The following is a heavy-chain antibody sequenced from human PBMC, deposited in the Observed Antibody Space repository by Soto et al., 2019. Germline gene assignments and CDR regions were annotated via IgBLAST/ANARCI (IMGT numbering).Heavy chain of an antibody. D-gene: IGHD3-10*01. J-gene: IGHJ4*02. Sequence: EVQLLESGGGLVQPGGSLRLSCGVSGFTFNDFEMNWVRQAPGKGLEWLAYIDGSGTTKKYADSVRGRFTISRDNPNNSLFLHVSSLSAADAAIYYCARGFGRFNYWGQGTLVSVSS. CDR3: ARGFGRFNY. CDR2: IDGSGTTK. CDR1: GFTFNDFE. V-gene: IGHV3-48*03.